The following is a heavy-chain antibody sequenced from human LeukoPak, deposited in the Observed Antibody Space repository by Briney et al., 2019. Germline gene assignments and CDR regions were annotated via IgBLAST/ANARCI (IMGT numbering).Heavy chain of an antibody. D-gene: IGHD3-22*01. V-gene: IGHV3-15*01. CDR3: ITEATMIVVVYYFDY. J-gene: IGHJ4*02. CDR2: IKSKTDGGTT. Sequence: GGSLRLSCAASGFTFSNAWMSWVRQAPGKGLEWVGRIKSKTDGGTTDYAAPVKGRFTISRDDSKNTLYLQMNSLKTEDTAVYYCITEATMIVVVYYFDYWGQGTLVTVSS. CDR1: GFTFSNAW.